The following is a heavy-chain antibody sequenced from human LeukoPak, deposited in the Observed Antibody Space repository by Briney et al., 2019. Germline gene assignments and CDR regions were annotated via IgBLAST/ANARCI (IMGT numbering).Heavy chain of an antibody. CDR3: ARASGYDSSGYYYVLDY. D-gene: IGHD3-22*01. Sequence: GASVKVSCKASGGTFSSYAISWVRQAPGQGLEWMGGIIPIFGTANYAQKFQGRVTITADESTSTAYMELSSLRSEDTAVYYCARASGYDSSGYYYVLDYWGQGTLVTVSS. J-gene: IGHJ4*02. CDR2: IIPIFGTA. CDR1: GGTFSSYA. V-gene: IGHV1-69*13.